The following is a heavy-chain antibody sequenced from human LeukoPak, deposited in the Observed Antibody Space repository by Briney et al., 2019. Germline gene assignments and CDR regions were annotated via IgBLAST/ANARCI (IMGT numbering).Heavy chain of an antibody. CDR3: TGNYYGSGSYADFDY. D-gene: IGHD3-10*01. Sequence: GGSLKLSCAASGFTFSGPAMLLVRQASGKGLEWVGRIRSTANGYSTAYAASVKGRFTISRDDSKNTAYLQMDSLKTEDTAVYYWTGNYYGSGSYADFDYWGQRTLVTVSS. CDR1: GFTFSGPA. V-gene: IGHV3-73*01. CDR2: IRSTANGYST. J-gene: IGHJ4*02.